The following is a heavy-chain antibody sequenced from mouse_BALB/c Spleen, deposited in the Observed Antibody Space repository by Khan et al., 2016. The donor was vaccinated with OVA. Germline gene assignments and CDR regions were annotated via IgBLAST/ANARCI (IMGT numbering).Heavy chain of an antibody. V-gene: IGHV1-80*01. Sequence: QVQLQQSGAGLVRPGSSMKISCKASGYAFSNYWMNWVKQGPGQGLEWIGQIYPGDGNTNYNGTFKDKATLTADKSSSTAYMQLSSQTSEDSAVYFCARSGYDFFAYWGQGTLVTVSA. CDR3: ARSGYDFFAY. J-gene: IGHJ3*01. CDR1: GYAFSNYW. D-gene: IGHD2-14*01. CDR2: IYPGDGNT.